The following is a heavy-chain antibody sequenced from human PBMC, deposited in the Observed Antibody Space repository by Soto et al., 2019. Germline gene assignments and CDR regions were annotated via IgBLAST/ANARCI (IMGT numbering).Heavy chain of an antibody. Sequence: ASVKVSCKASGYTFTSYGISWVRQAPGQGLEWMGWISAYNGNTNYAQKLQGRVTMTTDTSTSTAYMELRSLRSDDTAVYYCARDRDLTIFGVVIIPGYYYGMDGWGQGTTVTVSS. V-gene: IGHV1-18*01. CDR3: ARDRDLTIFGVVIIPGYYYGMDG. J-gene: IGHJ6*02. CDR2: ISAYNGNT. D-gene: IGHD3-3*01. CDR1: GYTFTSYG.